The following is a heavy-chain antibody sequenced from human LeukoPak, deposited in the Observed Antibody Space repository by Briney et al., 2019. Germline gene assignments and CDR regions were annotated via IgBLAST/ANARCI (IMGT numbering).Heavy chain of an antibody. CDR3: AREVPRLWDGRYFDY. CDR2: ISYDGSNK. V-gene: IGHV3-30-3*01. CDR1: GFTFRTSP. Sequence: GRSLRLSCAASGFTFRTSPMHWVRQAPGKGLEWVAVISYDGSNKYYADSVKGRFTISRDNHKNTLYLQMNSLRAEDTAVYYCAREVPRLWDGRYFDYWGQGTLVTVSS. D-gene: IGHD3-16*01. J-gene: IGHJ4*02.